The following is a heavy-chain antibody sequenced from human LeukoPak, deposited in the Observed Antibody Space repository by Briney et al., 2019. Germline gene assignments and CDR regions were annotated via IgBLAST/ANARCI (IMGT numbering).Heavy chain of an antibody. CDR3: ARDLIPSGTTSFDY. D-gene: IGHD1-1*01. CDR2: ISYDGSNK. J-gene: IGHJ4*02. Sequence: GRSLRLSCAASGFTFSSYAMHWVRQAPGKGLEWVAVISYDGSNKYYADSVKGRFTISRDNSKNTLYLQMNSLRAEDTAVYYCARDLIPSGTTSFDYWGQGTLVTVSS. CDR1: GFTFSSYA. V-gene: IGHV3-30-3*01.